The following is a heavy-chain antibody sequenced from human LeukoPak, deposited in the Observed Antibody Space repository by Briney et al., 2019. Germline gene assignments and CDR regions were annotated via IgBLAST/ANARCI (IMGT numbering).Heavy chain of an antibody. V-gene: IGHV3-30*15. Sequence: GRSLRLSCAASGFTFSSYAMHWVRQAPGKGLEWVAVISYDGSNKYYADSVKGRFTISRDNSKNTLYLQMGSLRAEDMAVYYCARLYGGNSLYYYYYMDVWGKGTTVTVSS. D-gene: IGHD4-23*01. J-gene: IGHJ6*03. CDR2: ISYDGSNK. CDR1: GFTFSSYA. CDR3: ARLYGGNSLYYYYYMDV.